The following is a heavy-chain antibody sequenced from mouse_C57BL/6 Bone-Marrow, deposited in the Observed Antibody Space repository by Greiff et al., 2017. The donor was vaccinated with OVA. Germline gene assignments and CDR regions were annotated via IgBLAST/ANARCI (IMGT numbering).Heavy chain of an antibody. CDR2: INPNNGGT. CDR1: GYTFTDYY. J-gene: IGHJ3*01. V-gene: IGHV1-26*01. Sequence: VQLQQSGPELVKPGASVKISCKASGYTFTDYYMNWVKQSHGKSLEWIGDINPNNGGTSYNQKFKGKATLTVDKSSSTAYMELRSLTSEDSAIYYCAPLTGTGKFAYWGQGTLVTVSA. D-gene: IGHD4-1*01. CDR3: APLTGTGKFAY.